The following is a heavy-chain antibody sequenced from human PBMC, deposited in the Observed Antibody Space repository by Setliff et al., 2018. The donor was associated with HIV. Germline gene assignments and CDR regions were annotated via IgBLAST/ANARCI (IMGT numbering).Heavy chain of an antibody. V-gene: IGHV1-69*10. CDR2: VITILDIT. CDR3: AGPRGDEAFDI. CDR1: GGTSNTYA. Sequence: WASVKVSCKATGGTSNTYAINWVRQAPGQGLEWMGQVITILDITSYAQKFQGRVTITADESTNTMYMELSGLRSDDTAVYYCAGPRGDEAFDIWGQGTMGT. D-gene: IGHD3-10*01. J-gene: IGHJ3*02.